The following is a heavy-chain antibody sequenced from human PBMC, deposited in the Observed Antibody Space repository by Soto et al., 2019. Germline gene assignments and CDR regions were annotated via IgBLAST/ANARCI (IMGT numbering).Heavy chain of an antibody. Sequence: ASVKVSCKASGYTFTSYYMHWVRQAPGQGLEWMGIINPSGGSTSYAQKFQGRVTMTRDTSTSTVYMELSSLRSEDTAVYFCARGGRIVWPDYSWFDPWGQGTLVTVSS. J-gene: IGHJ5*02. CDR1: GYTFTSYY. D-gene: IGHD2-15*01. CDR3: ARGGRIVWPDYSWFDP. CDR2: INPSGGST. V-gene: IGHV1-46*01.